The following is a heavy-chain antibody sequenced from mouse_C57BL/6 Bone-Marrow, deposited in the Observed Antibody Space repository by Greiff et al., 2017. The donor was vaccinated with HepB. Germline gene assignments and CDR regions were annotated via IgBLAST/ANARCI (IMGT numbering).Heavy chain of an antibody. CDR1: GYAFSSSW. CDR3: ARGYYGSSYYAMGY. V-gene: IGHV1-82*01. Sequence: VKLQESGPELVKPGASVKISCKASGYAFSSSWMNWVKQRPGKGLEWIGRIYPGDGDTNYNGKFKGKATLTADKSSSTAYMQLSSLTSEDSAVYFCARGYYGSSYYAMGYWGQGTSVTVSS. CDR2: IYPGDGDT. J-gene: IGHJ4*01. D-gene: IGHD1-1*01.